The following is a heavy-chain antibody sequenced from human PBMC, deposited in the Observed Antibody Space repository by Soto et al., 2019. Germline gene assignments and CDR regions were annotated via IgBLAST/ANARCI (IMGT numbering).Heavy chain of an antibody. Sequence: GGSLRLSCAASGFTFSSYWMSWVRQAPGKGLVWAANIKQDGSEKYYVDSVKGRFTISRYNAKNSLYLQMNSLRAEDTAVYYCARDRGYSGYGEVYYYYGMDVWGQGTTVTVSS. CDR3: ARDRGYSGYGEVYYYYGMDV. CDR2: IKQDGSEK. J-gene: IGHJ6*02. V-gene: IGHV3-7*01. D-gene: IGHD5-12*01. CDR1: GFTFSSYW.